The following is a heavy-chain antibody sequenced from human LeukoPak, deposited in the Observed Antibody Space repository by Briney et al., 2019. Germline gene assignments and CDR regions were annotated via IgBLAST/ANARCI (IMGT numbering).Heavy chain of an antibody. J-gene: IGHJ4*02. V-gene: IGHV3-30*02. D-gene: IGHD4-17*01. CDR2: IRYDGSNK. CDR3: AKGYGDKGDYFDY. Sequence: GGSLRLSCAASGFTFSSYGMHLVRQAPGKGLEWVAFIRYDGSNKYYADSVKGRFTISRDNSKNTLYLRMNSQRAEDTAVYYCAKGYGDKGDYFDYWGQGTLVTVSS. CDR1: GFTFSSYG.